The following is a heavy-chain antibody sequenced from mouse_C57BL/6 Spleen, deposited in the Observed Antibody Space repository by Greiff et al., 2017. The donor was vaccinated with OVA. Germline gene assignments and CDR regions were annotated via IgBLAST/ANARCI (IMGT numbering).Heavy chain of an antibody. CDR3: AVYGELPYWYFDV. D-gene: IGHD1-1*02. J-gene: IGHJ1*03. Sequence: QVQLKQSGAELMKPGASVKLSCKATGFTFTGYWIEWVKQRPGHGLEWIGEILPGSGSTNYNEKFKGKATFTADTSSNTAYMQLSSLTTEDSAIYYCAVYGELPYWYFDVWGTGTTVTVSS. CDR2: ILPGSGST. CDR1: GFTFTGYW. V-gene: IGHV1-9*01.